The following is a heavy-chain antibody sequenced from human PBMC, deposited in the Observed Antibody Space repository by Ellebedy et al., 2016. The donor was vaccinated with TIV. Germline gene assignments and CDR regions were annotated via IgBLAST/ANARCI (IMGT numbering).Heavy chain of an antibody. CDR2: INHGGST. Sequence: SETLSLXCAVYGGSFSDYYWTWIRQPPGKGLEWIGEINHGGSTNYTPSLKSRATISLDPSKNQFSLKLRSVTAADTAVYFCARRNRGYNRNYYYFFYMDVWGKGTTVTVSS. D-gene: IGHD5-24*01. CDR3: ARRNRGYNRNYYYFFYMDV. V-gene: IGHV4-34*01. J-gene: IGHJ6*03. CDR1: GGSFSDYY.